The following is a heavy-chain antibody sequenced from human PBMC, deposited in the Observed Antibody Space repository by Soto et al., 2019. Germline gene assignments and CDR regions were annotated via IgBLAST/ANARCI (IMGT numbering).Heavy chain of an antibody. D-gene: IGHD5-12*01. J-gene: IGHJ6*02. CDR1: GGTFSSYA. V-gene: IGHV1-69*13. Sequence: EASVKVSCKASGGTFSSYAISWVRQAPGQGLEWMGGIIPIFGTANYAQKFQGRVTITADESTSTAYMELSSLRSEDTAVYYCARGGYDSPHGYYYYGMDVWGQGTTVTVSS. CDR3: ARGGYDSPHGYYYYGMDV. CDR2: IIPIFGTA.